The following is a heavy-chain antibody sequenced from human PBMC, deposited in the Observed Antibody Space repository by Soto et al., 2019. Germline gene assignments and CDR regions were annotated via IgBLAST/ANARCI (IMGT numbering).Heavy chain of an antibody. Sequence: EVQLVESGGGLVQPGGSLRLSCAASGFTFSSYEMNWVRQAPGKGLEWVSYISSSGSTIYYADSVKGRFTISRDNAKNSLYLQINSLRAEDTAVYYCARVYQQYHAIDYWGQGTLVTVSS. J-gene: IGHJ4*02. CDR2: ISSSGSTI. D-gene: IGHD2-2*01. V-gene: IGHV3-48*03. CDR3: ARVYQQYHAIDY. CDR1: GFTFSSYE.